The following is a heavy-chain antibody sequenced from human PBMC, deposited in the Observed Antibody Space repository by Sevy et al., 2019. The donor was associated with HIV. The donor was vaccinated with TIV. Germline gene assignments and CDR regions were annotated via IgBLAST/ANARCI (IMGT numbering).Heavy chain of an antibody. Sequence: GGSLRLSCAASGFTFRNYYMTWIRQTAGKGLERLSYISSGGDTIFYADSVKGRFTISRDNAQNSLSLQMNTLRAEDTAVYYCVREGDLRYFDLWGRGTLVTVSS. CDR3: VREGDLRYFDL. J-gene: IGHJ2*01. CDR1: GFTFRNYY. D-gene: IGHD3-16*01. CDR2: ISSGGDTI. V-gene: IGHV3-11*01.